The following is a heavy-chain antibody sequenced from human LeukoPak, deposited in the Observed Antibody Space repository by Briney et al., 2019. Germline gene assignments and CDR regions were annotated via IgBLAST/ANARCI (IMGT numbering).Heavy chain of an antibody. J-gene: IGHJ5*02. V-gene: IGHV1-8*01. D-gene: IGHD4-11*01. CDR3: ARAIRPLNSNYSNWFDP. CDR1: GYTFTSYD. Sequence: ASVKVSRKASGYTFTSYDINWVRQATGQGLEWMGWMNPNSGNTGYAQKFQGRVTMTRNTSISTAYMELSSLRSEDTAVYYCARAIRPLNSNYSNWFDPWGQGTLVTVSS. CDR2: MNPNSGNT.